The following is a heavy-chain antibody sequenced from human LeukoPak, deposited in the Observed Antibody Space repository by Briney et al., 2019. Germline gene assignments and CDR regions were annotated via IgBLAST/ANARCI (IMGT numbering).Heavy chain of an antibody. CDR2: ISGDGASR. J-gene: IGHJ6*02. CDR1: GFSIGDYA. Sequence: GGSLRLSCAASGFSIGDYAMHWVRQVPGKGLEWVSLISGDGASRYYGDSVKGRFNISRDNSKNSLYLQMNSLRREDTGLYYCAKDLPKKNLYLSIVAAGGSRGMDVWGQGTTVTVSS. CDR3: AKDLPKKNLYLSIVAAGGSRGMDV. V-gene: IGHV3-43*02. D-gene: IGHD2-15*01.